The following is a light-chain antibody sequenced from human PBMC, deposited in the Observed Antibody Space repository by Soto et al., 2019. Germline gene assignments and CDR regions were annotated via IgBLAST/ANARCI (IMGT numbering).Light chain of an antibody. Sequence: EVVMRQSPATLSLSPGEGATLSCRASQVIGDTLACYKHKHGQPPRLAIYDTSTRATGVPTRFSGSRSGAELTITINSLQSEDFEVYDCQPYNNWPLTFGGGTKVDIK. CDR2: DTS. CDR3: QPYNNWPLT. J-gene: IGKJ4*01. V-gene: IGKV3-15*01. CDR1: QVIGDT.